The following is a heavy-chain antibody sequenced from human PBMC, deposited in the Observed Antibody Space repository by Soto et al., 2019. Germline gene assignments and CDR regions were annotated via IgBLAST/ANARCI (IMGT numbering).Heavy chain of an antibody. Sequence: SVKVSCKASGGTFSSYAISWVRQAPGQGLEWMGGIIPIFGTANYAQKFQGRVTITADESTSTAYMELSSLRSEDTAVYYCARAYYYDSSGYGAFDIWGQGTMVTVSS. V-gene: IGHV1-69*13. CDR1: GGTFSSYA. CDR3: ARAYYYDSSGYGAFDI. D-gene: IGHD3-22*01. CDR2: IIPIFGTA. J-gene: IGHJ3*02.